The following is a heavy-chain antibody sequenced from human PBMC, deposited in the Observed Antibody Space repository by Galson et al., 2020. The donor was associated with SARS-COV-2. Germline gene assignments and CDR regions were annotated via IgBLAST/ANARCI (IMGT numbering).Heavy chain of an antibody. J-gene: IGHJ3*02. D-gene: IGHD2-2*01. Sequence: GAPRLSCAASGFTFSSYSMNWVRQAPGKGLEWVSSSSSSSSYIYYADSVKGRFTISRDNAKNSLYLQMNSLRAEDTAVYYCARQEKYCSSTSCSNDAFDIWGQGTMVTVSS. CDR1: GFTFSSYS. CDR2: SSSSSSYI. CDR3: ARQEKYCSSTSCSNDAFDI. V-gene: IGHV3-21*01.